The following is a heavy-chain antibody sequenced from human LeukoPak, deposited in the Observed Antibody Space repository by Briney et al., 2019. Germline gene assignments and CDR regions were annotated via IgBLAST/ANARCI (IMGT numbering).Heavy chain of an antibody. CDR1: GYTFTSYY. V-gene: IGHV1-18*04. D-gene: IGHD3-22*01. CDR3: ARGGDYYDSSGPFDY. Sequence: ASVKVSCKASGYTFTSYYMHWVRQAPGQGLEWMGWISAYNGNTNYAQKLQGRVTMTTDTSTSTAYMELRSLRSDDTAVYYCARGGDYYDSSGPFDYWGQGTLVTVSS. CDR2: ISAYNGNT. J-gene: IGHJ4*02.